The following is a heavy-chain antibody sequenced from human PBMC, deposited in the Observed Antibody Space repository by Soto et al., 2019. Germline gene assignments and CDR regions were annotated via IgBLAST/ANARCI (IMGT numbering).Heavy chain of an antibody. J-gene: IGHJ3*02. CDR3: ARTDPSRAFDI. CDR1: GGSFSGYY. CDR2: INHSGST. V-gene: IGHV4-34*01. Sequence: KPXGTLSLTCAVYGGSFSGYYWSWIRQPPGKGLEWIGEINHSGSTNYNPSLKSRVTISVDTSKNQFSLKLSSVTAADTAVYYCARTDPSRAFDIWGQGTMVTVSS.